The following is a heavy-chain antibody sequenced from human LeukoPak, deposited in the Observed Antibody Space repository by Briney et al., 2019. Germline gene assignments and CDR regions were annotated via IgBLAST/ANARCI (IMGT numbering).Heavy chain of an antibody. CDR1: GYAFTGYY. Sequence: ASVKVSCKASGYAFTGYYMHWVRQAPGQGLEWMGWINPNSGGTNYAQKFQGRVTMTRDTSISTAYMELSSLRSEDTAVYYCARGFGVVISGAFDIWGQGTMVTVSS. J-gene: IGHJ3*02. CDR3: ARGFGVVISGAFDI. D-gene: IGHD3-3*01. CDR2: INPNSGGT. V-gene: IGHV1-2*02.